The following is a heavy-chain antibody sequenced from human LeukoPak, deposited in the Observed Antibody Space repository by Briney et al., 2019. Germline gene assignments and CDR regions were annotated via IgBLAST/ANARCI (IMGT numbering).Heavy chain of an antibody. CDR1: GFTFSSYA. D-gene: IGHD6-19*01. Sequence: GGSLRLSCAASGFTFSSYAMSWVRQAPGKGLEWVSAISGSGGSTYYADSVKGRFTISRDNSKNTLYLQMNSLRAEDTAVYYCAKDRGIAVAEYYFDYWGQGTLVTVSS. CDR2: ISGSGGST. J-gene: IGHJ4*02. CDR3: AKDRGIAVAEYYFDY. V-gene: IGHV3-23*01.